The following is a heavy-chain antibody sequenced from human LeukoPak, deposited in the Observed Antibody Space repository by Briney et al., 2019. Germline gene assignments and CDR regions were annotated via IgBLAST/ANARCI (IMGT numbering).Heavy chain of an antibody. D-gene: IGHD4-17*01. CDR1: GGSISSSSYY. V-gene: IGHV4-39*01. Sequence: PSETLSLTCTVSGGSISSSSYYWGWIRQPPGKGLEWIGRIYYSGSTYYNPSLKSRATISVDTPKNQFSLKLSSATAADAAVYYCARQPRYGDYRIDYWGQGTLVTVSS. CDR3: ARQPRYGDYRIDY. CDR2: IYYSGST. J-gene: IGHJ4*02.